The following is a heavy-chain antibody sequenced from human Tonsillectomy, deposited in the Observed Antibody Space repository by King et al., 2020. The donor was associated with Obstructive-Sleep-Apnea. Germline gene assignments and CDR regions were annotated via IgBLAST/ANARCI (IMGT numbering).Heavy chain of an antibody. CDR2: IIGRGGSA. J-gene: IGHJ6*02. CDR3: AKDDYYYYGMDV. CDR1: GFSFSNNA. V-gene: IGHV3-23*04. Sequence: VQLVESGGGLVQPGGSLRLSCAASGFSFSNNAMSWVGQAPGKGLEWGSAIIGRGGSAHYADSGKGRFTISRDNSKNTLFLQMNTLRAEDTAVYYCAKDDYYYYGMDVWGQGTTVTVSS.